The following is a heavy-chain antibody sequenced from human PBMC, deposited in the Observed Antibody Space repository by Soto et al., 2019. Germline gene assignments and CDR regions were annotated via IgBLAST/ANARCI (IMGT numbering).Heavy chain of an antibody. V-gene: IGHV4-31*03. CDR3: AGQADSSSWYPDY. CDR1: GGSISSGGYY. CDR2: IYYSGST. J-gene: IGHJ4*02. Sequence: SETLSLTCTVSGGSISSGGYYWSWIRQHPGKGLEWIGYIYYSGSTYYNPSLKSRVTISVDTSKHQFSLKLSSVTAADTAVYYCAGQADSSSWYPDYWGQGTLVTVSS. D-gene: IGHD6-13*01.